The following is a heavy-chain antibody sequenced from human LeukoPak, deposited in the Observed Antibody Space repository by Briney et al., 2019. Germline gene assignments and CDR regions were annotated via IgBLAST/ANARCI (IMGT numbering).Heavy chain of an antibody. J-gene: IGHJ4*02. CDR3: ARDRGSGWYLYYFDY. CDR2: ISSSSSYT. Sequence: PGGSLRLSCAASGFTFSDYYMSWIRQAPGKGLEWVSYISSSSSYTNYADSVKVRFTISRDNAKNSLYLQMNSLRAEDTAVYYCARDRGSGWYLYYFDYWGQGTLVTVSS. CDR1: GFTFSDYY. D-gene: IGHD6-19*01. V-gene: IGHV3-11*06.